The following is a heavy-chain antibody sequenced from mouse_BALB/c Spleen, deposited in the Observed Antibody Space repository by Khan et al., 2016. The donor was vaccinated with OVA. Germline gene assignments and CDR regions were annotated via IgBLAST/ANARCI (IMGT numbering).Heavy chain of an antibody. CDR3: ARQPYYHYYVMDY. CDR2: IWSDGST. CDR1: GFSLTNYG. D-gene: IGHD2-10*01. V-gene: IGHV2-6-1*01. J-gene: IGHJ4*01. Sequence: QMQLEESGPGLVAPSQSLSITCTISGFSLTNYGVHWVRQPPGKGLEWLVVIWSDGSTTYNSTLKSRLSISKDNSKSHVFLKMNSLQTDDTAMYYCARQPYYHYYVMDYWGQGTSVTVSS.